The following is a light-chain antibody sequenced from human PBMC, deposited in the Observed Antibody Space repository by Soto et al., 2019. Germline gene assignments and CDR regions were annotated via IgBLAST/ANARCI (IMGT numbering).Light chain of an antibody. CDR3: AAWDDGLRGPV. CDR1: HSTIGINA. J-gene: IGLJ3*02. V-gene: IGLV1-47*02. Sequence: QSVLTQPPSASGTPGQRVTISCSGSHSTIGINAVYWYQQLPGAAPTFLIYSDSQRPSGVPDRFSASKSGTSATLAISGLRSEDEADYYCAAWDDGLRGPVFGGGTKLTVL. CDR2: SDS.